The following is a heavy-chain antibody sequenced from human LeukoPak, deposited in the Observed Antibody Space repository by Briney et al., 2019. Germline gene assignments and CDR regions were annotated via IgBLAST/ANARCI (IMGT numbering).Heavy chain of an antibody. D-gene: IGHD2-2*03. CDR2: ISWNSGSI. CDR1: GFTFDDYA. J-gene: IGHJ4*02. V-gene: IGHV3-9*01. CDR3: ARMDSFDY. Sequence: PGRSLRLSCAASGFTFDDYAMHWVRQAPGKGLEWVSGISWNSGSIGHADSVKGRFTISRDNAKNSLYLQMNSLRAEDTAVYYCARMDSFDYWGQGTLVTVSS.